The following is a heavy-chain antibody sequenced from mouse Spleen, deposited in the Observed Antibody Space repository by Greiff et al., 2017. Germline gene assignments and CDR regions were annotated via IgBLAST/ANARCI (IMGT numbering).Heavy chain of an antibody. CDR3: TKTGTTFAY. CDR2: IDPENGDT. J-gene: IGHJ3*01. CDR1: GFNIKDDY. Sequence: VQLKESGAELVRPGASVKLSCTASGFNIKDDYMHWVKQRPEQGLEWIGWIDPENGDTEYASKFQGKATITADTSSNTAYLQLSSLTSEDTAVYYCTKTGTTFAYWGQGTLVTVSA. V-gene: IGHV14-4*01. D-gene: IGHD4-1*01.